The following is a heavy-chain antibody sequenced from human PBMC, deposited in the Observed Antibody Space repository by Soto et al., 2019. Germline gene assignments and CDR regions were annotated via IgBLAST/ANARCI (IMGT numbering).Heavy chain of an antibody. CDR3: ARVLRASEDLQTDAFGI. CDR2: INHSGTT. J-gene: IGHJ3*02. D-gene: IGHD3-3*01. V-gene: IGHV4-34*01. Sequence: QVQLQQWGAGLLRPSETLSLTCAVYGGSFSDYYWSWIRQPPGKGLEWIGEINHSGTTRYNPSLKSRVTTSVDTSKSQFSLKLRSVTAADTAVYYCARVLRASEDLQTDAFGIWGQGTVVTVSS. CDR1: GGSFSDYY.